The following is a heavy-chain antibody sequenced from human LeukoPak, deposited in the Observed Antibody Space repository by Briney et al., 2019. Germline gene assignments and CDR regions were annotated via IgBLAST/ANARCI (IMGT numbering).Heavy chain of an antibody. D-gene: IGHD3-10*01. CDR3: ARDPLTMVRGVFDY. CDR2: ISSSSSYI. CDR1: GFTLSSYE. Sequence: GGSLRLSCAASGFTLSSYEMNWVRQAPGKGLEWVSSISSSSSYIYYADSVKGRFTISRDNAKNSLYLQMNSLRAEDTAVYYCARDPLTMVRGVFDYWGQGTLVTVSS. J-gene: IGHJ4*02. V-gene: IGHV3-21*01.